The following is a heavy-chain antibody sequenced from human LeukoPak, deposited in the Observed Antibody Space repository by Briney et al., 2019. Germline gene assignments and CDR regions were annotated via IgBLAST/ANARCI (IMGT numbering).Heavy chain of an antibody. V-gene: IGHV4-59*08. CDR3: ARHFTYYYDSSGYPRDAFDI. D-gene: IGHD3-22*01. CDR2: IYYSGST. Sequence: SETLSLTCTVSGGSISPYYWSWIRQSPGKGLVWIGYIYYSGSTNYNPSLKSRVTISVDMSKNQVSLKLSSVTAADTALYYCARHFTYYYDSSGYPRDAFDIWGQGTMVTASS. CDR1: GGSISPYY. J-gene: IGHJ3*02.